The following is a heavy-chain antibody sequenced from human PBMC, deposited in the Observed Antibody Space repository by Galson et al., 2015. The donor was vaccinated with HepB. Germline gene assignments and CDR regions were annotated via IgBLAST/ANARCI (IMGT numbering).Heavy chain of an antibody. J-gene: IGHJ6*04. V-gene: IGHV4-61*02. CDR1: GGSISGESYY. Sequence: TLSLTCTVSGGSISGESYYWSWIRQPAGKGLEWIGRIYAGGTTNYNPSLQSRVTMSVDTSKNQFSLNLNSVTAADTAVYYCARRLAVWGRGTTVTVSS. CDR3: ARRLAV. CDR2: IYAGGTT.